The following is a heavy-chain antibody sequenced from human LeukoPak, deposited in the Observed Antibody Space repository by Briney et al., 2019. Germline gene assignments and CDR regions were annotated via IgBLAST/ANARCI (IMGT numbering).Heavy chain of an antibody. CDR2: MNYSGST. Sequence: PSETLSLTCTVSGGSISTYYWSWIRQPPGKGLEWIGYMNYSGSTNYNPSFKSRATASVDMSKNQLSLKLSSVTAADTAVYYCASRAVRKTYLDYWGQGTWVTVSS. CDR3: ASRAVRKTYLDY. J-gene: IGHJ4*02. D-gene: IGHD6-19*01. V-gene: IGHV4-59*01. CDR1: GGSISTYY.